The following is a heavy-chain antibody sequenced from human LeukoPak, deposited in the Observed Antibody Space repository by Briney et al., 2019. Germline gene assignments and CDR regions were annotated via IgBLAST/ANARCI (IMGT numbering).Heavy chain of an antibody. Sequence: SETLSLTCTVSGGSISSYYWTWIRQPPGKGLEWIGYVYDNGDTNYHPSFTGRVSISVDVSKNQFSLKLTSVLAADTADYFCARLSDYDVDTSHYMDVWGKGTTVTVSS. J-gene: IGHJ6*03. CDR2: VYDNGDT. V-gene: IGHV4-59*01. CDR1: GGSISSYY. D-gene: IGHD3-22*01. CDR3: ARLSDYDVDTSHYMDV.